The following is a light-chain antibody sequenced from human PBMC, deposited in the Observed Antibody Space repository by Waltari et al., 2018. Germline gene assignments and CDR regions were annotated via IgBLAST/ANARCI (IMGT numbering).Light chain of an antibody. V-gene: IGLV2-8*01. J-gene: IGLJ1*01. CDR2: EVS. CDR1: SSDVGGYNY. CDR3: SSYAGSNIV. Sequence: QSALTQPPSASGSPGQSVTISCTGTSSDVGGYNYVSWYQQTPGKAPKLLIYEVSKRPSGVPDRFSGSKSGNTASLTVSGLQAEDEADYYCSSYAGSNIVFGTGTKVTVL.